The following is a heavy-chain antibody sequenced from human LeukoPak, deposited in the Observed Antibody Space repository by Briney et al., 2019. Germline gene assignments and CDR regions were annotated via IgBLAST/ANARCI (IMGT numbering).Heavy chain of an antibody. V-gene: IGHV1-46*01. D-gene: IGHD6-19*01. CDR3: ARADYSSGWYDY. J-gene: IGHJ4*02. CDR1: GYTFTSYY. Sequence: ASVKVSCKASGYTFTSYYMHWVRQAPGQGLEWMGLINPSGGNIRYAQKFQGRVTMTRDTSTSTVYMELSSLRSEDTAVYYCARADYSSGWYDYWGQGTLVTVSS. CDR2: INPSGGNI.